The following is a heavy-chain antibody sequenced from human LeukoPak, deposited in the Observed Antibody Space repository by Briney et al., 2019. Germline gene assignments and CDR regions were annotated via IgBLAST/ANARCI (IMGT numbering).Heavy chain of an antibody. CDR2: TYYRFKWYT. J-gene: IGHJ6*03. D-gene: IGHD1-26*01. Sequence: SQTLSLTCAISGSSVSGNTVAWNWIRQSPSRGLEWLGRTYYRFKWYTDYAVSVKSRITINPDTSKNQFSLQLNSMTPEDTAVYYCAREVGATWDYYYYYMDVWGKGTTVTVSS. V-gene: IGHV6-1*01. CDR1: GSSVSGNTVA. CDR3: AREVGATWDYYYYYMDV.